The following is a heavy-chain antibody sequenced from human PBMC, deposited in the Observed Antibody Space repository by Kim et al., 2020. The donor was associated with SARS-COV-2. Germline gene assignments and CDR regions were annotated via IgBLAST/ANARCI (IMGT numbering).Heavy chain of an antibody. Sequence: IHYAGSGRGRLTISRDNDKNELYLQMNRLRAEDTAVYYCARGPNYSPFDYWGQGTLVTVSS. V-gene: IGHV3-48*03. D-gene: IGHD4-4*01. J-gene: IGHJ4*02. CDR2: I. CDR3: ARGPNYSPFDY.